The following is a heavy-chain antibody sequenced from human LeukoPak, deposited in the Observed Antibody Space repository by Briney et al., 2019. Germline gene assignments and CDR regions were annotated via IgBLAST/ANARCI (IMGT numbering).Heavy chain of an antibody. CDR1: GFTFSSYG. V-gene: IGHV3-30*02. Sequence: GSLRLSCAASGFTFSSYGMHWVRQAPGRGLEWVAFIRYDGSDKYYADSVKGRFTISRDSSKNTLYLRMNSLRAEDTAVYYCAKDLTTVTTQGDYWGQGTLVTVSS. J-gene: IGHJ4*02. D-gene: IGHD4-17*01. CDR2: IRYDGSDK. CDR3: AKDLTTVTTQGDY.